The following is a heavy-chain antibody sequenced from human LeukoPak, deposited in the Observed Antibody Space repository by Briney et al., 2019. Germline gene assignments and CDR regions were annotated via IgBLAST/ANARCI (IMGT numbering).Heavy chain of an antibody. D-gene: IGHD2/OR15-2a*01. CDR1: GFTFSSYW. J-gene: IGHJ5*02. CDR3: AKLCREYCFSTTRPNWFDP. V-gene: IGHV3-74*01. CDR2: INSDGSST. Sequence: PGGSLRLSCAASGFTFSSYWMHWVRQAPGKGLVWVSRINSDGSSTSYADSVKGRFTISRDNSKNTLYLQMNSLRAEDTAVYYCAKLCREYCFSTTRPNWFDPWGQGTLVTVSS.